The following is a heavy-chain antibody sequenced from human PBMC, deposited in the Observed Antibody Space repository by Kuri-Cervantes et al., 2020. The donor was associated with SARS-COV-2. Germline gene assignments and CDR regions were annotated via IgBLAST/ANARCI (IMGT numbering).Heavy chain of an antibody. Sequence: ASVKVSCKASGYTLTGYYMHWVRQAPGQGLEWMGWINPNSGGTNYAQKFQGRVTMTRDTSISTAYMELSRLRSDDTAVYYCASSDITGTLTGFDYWGQGTLVTVSS. V-gene: IGHV1-2*02. CDR3: ASSDITGTLTGFDY. D-gene: IGHD1/OR15-1a*01. CDR2: INPNSGGT. J-gene: IGHJ4*02. CDR1: GYTLTGYY.